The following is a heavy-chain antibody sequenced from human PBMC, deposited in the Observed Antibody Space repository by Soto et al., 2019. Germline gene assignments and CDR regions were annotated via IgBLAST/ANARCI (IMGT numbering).Heavy chain of an antibody. D-gene: IGHD2-21*02. CDR1: GYDFFKYN. Sequence: ASVKVSCKTSGYDFFKYNMHWVRQAPGQGLEWMGVINPNGGYTRHAQKFQGRVIMTRDTSSKIVYMELSGLTSEDTAMYYCTRADSDVVILPDVRPLFDLWGQGALVTVSS. J-gene: IGHJ4*02. CDR3: TRADSDVVILPDVRPLFDL. V-gene: IGHV1-46*01. CDR2: INPNGGYT.